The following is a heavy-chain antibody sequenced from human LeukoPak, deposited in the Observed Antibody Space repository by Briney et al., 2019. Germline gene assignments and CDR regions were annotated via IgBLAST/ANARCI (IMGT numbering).Heavy chain of an antibody. V-gene: IGHV3-53*01. CDR2: IYSGGST. J-gene: IGHJ5*02. CDR1: GFTFSSNY. CDR3: ARDSDSSGYSMS. D-gene: IGHD3-22*01. Sequence: PGGSLRLSCAASGFTFSSNYMSWVRQAPGKGLEWVSVIYSGGSTYYSDSVTGRFTISRDNSKNTLYLQMNSLRAEDTAVYYCARDSDSSGYSMSWGQGTLVTVSS.